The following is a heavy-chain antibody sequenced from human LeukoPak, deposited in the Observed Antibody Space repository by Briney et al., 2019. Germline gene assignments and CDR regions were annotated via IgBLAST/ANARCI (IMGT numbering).Heavy chain of an antibody. CDR2: INSDGSIT. J-gene: IGHJ6*02. D-gene: IGHD5-18*01. Sequence: GGSLRLSCAASGFTFTTYWMQWVRQAPGKGLVWVSHINSDGSITSYADSVKGRFTISRDNAKNTLYLQMNSLRTEDTAVYYCARDAVDTANAVWGQGTTVTVSS. V-gene: IGHV3-74*01. CDR3: ARDAVDTANAV. CDR1: GFTFTTYW.